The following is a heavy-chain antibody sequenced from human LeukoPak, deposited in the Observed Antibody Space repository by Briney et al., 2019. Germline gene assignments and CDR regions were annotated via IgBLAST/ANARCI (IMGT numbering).Heavy chain of an antibody. D-gene: IGHD2-15*01. CDR2: ISAYNGNT. CDR3: ARDGYCSGGSCYHAFDY. CDR1: GYTFTSYG. V-gene: IGHV1-18*01. Sequence: ASVKVSCKASGYTFTSYGISWVRQAPGQGLEWMGWISAYNGNTNYAQKLQGRVTMTTDTSTSTAYMELRSLRSDDTAVYYCARDGYCSGGSCYHAFDYWGQGTLVTVSS. J-gene: IGHJ4*02.